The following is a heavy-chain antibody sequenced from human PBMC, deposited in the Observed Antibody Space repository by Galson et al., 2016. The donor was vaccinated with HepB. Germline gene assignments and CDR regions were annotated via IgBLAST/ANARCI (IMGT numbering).Heavy chain of an antibody. CDR1: GFSLSTTGVG. D-gene: IGHD2-21*02. Sequence: PALVKPTQTLTLTCTFSGFSLSTTGVGVGWIRQPPGKALEWLALGYWDNDKRYSPSLKSRLAIMMDTSKNQVVLTMTNMDPVDTGIYYCAHTNCAGDCRPSYPYYIPDVWGLGTTVTVSS. J-gene: IGHJ6*02. CDR3: AHTNCAGDCRPSYPYYIPDV. V-gene: IGHV2-5*02. CDR2: GYWDNDK.